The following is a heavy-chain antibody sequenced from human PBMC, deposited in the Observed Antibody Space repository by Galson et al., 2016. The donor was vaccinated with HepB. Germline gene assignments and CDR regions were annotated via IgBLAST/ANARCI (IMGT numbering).Heavy chain of an antibody. CDR1: GFIFSSHS. V-gene: IGHV3-48*04. J-gene: IGHJ6*02. Sequence: SLRLSCAASGFIFSSHSMNWVRQAPGKGLEWVSYISSSTNTIYYADSVKGRFAISRDTAKNSLYLQMNSLRAENTAVYYCAKIRGMDVWGRGTTVSVSS. CDR2: ISSSTNTI. D-gene: IGHD3-3*02. CDR3: AKIRGMDV.